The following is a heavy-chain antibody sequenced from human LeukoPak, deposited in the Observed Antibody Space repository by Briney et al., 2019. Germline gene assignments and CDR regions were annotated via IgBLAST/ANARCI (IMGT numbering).Heavy chain of an antibody. CDR3: ASVGDYVSY. CDR1: GGSISSYY. J-gene: IGHJ4*02. V-gene: IGHV4-4*07. CDR2: IYTSGST. Sequence: PSETLSLTCTVPGGSISSYYWSWIRQPAGKGLEWIGRIYTSGSTNYNPSLKSRVTISVDTSKNQFSLKLSSVTAAATAVSSCASVGDYVSYWRQGTLVTVSS. D-gene: IGHD4-17*01.